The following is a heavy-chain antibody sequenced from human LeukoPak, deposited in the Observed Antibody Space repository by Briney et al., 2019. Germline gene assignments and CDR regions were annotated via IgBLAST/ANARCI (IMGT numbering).Heavy chain of an antibody. CDR1: GYTFTSYY. J-gene: IGHJ3*01. V-gene: IGHV1-24*01. CDR2: FDPEDGET. Sequence: ASVKVSCKASGYTFTSYYMHWVRQAPGQGLEWMGGFDPEDGETIYAQKFQGRVTMTEDTSTDTAYMELSSLRSEDTAVYYCAASNDYGSLWGQGTMVTVSS. D-gene: IGHD3-16*01. CDR3: AASNDYGSL.